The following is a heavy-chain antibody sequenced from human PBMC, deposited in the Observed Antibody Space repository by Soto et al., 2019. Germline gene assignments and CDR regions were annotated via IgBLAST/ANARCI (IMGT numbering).Heavy chain of an antibody. V-gene: IGHV4-34*01. CDR2: MSHSGGT. CDR3: ARVERGTATTVVDAFDI. Sequence: QVQLQQWGAGLLKPSETLSLTCAVYGGSVNSGNYYWSWIRQPPGKGLEWIGEMSHSGGTHFNPPVKSRVTISVDTSKNQYSLKMSSVTAADTALYYCARVERGTATTVVDAFDIWGPGTLVTVSS. J-gene: IGHJ3*02. CDR1: GGSVNSGNYY. D-gene: IGHD1-1*01.